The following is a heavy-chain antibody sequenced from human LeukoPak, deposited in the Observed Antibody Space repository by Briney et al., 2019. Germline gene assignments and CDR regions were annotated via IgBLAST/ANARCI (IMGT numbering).Heavy chain of an antibody. V-gene: IGHV4-39*07. CDR2: LYCSGST. J-gene: IGHJ5*02. D-gene: IGHD1-26*01. CDR3: ARARSYLNWFDP. Sequence: PSETLSLTCTISGGSISSSSYYWGWIRQPPGKGLEWIGSLYCSGSTYYNPSLKSRVTISVDTSKNQFSLKLSSVTAADTAVYYCARARSYLNWFDPWGQGTLVTVSS. CDR1: GGSISSSSYY.